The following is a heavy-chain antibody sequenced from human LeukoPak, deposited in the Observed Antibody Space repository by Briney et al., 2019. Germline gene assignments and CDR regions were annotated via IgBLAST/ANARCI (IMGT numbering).Heavy chain of an antibody. J-gene: IGHJ5*02. CDR3: AREVGA. D-gene: IGHD1-26*01. CDR2: TYVSGNT. Sequence: GGSLSLSCTVSGIDVSSNYISWVRQAPGKGLEWVSVTYVSGNTYYADSVKGRFIVSRDNSKNTLYLEMNSLRVEDTGVYYCAREVGAWGQGTLVTVSS. CDR1: GIDVSSNY. V-gene: IGHV3-66*01.